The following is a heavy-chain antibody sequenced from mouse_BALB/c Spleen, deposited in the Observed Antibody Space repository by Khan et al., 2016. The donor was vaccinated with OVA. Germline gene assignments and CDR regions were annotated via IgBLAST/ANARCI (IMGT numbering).Heavy chain of an antibody. CDR2: INYSGST. CDR3: SRDGSRYNYAMDY. CDR1: GYSITSDYA. D-gene: IGHD2-3*01. J-gene: IGHJ4*01. V-gene: IGHV3-2*02. Sequence: EVQLQESGPGLVKPSQSLSLTCTVTGYSITSDYAWNWIRQSPGNKLEWMGNINYSGSTNYNPALKSRITITRDTSKNQFFLQLNSVTTADTATYYCSRDGSRYNYAMDYWGQGTSVTVSS.